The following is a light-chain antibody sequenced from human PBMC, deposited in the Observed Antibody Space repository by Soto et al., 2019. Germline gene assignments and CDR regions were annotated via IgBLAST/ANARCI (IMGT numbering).Light chain of an antibody. V-gene: IGKV1-39*01. CDR2: AAS. Sequence: DIQMTQSPSSLSASVGDRVTITCRASQSISGFLNWYQQKPGKAPKVLIDAASSLQSGVPSRFSGSGSGTDFTLTISSLQPEDCATYYCQQSYNTPPTFGQGTKVEIK. CDR3: QQSYNTPPT. CDR1: QSISGF. J-gene: IGKJ1*01.